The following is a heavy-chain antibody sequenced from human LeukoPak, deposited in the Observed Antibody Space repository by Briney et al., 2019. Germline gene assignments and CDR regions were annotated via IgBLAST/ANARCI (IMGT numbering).Heavy chain of an antibody. CDR2: IYYSGST. D-gene: IGHD6-19*01. CDR1: GGSISTSDYY. J-gene: IGHJ4*02. Sequence: SETLSLTCAVCGGSISTSDYYWGWIRQPPGKGLEWIVSIYYSGSTYYNPFLKSRLTISGHTSKNQFSLKLSSVTTADTAVYYCARHASGWYTDWGQGTLVTVSS. CDR3: ARHASGWYTD. V-gene: IGHV4-39*01.